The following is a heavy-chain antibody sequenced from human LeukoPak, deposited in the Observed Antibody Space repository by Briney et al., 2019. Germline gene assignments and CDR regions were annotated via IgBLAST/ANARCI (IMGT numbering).Heavy chain of an antibody. CDR2: IYTSGST. J-gene: IGHJ4*02. V-gene: IGHV4-61*02. CDR1: GGSISSGSYY. Sequence: SETLSLTCTVSGGSISSGSYYWSWIRQPAGKGLEWIGRIYTSGSTNYNPSLKSRVTISVDTSKNQFSLKLSSVTAADTAVYYCARGGSWETDDFDCWGQGTLVTVSS. D-gene: IGHD6-13*01. CDR3: ARGGSWETDDFDC.